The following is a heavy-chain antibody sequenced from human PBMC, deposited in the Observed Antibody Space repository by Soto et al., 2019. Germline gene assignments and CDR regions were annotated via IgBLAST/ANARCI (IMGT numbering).Heavy chain of an antibody. CDR3: ARDADYGGSRGGMDV. CDR2: IYYNGGT. D-gene: IGHD4-17*01. J-gene: IGHJ6*02. CDR1: GGSVNNANYF. Sequence: QVRLEESGPGLVKPSETLSLICSVSGGSVNNANYFWNWIRHHPENGLEWIGYIYYNGGTRYNPSFKSRVPLSIDTSKNQFSLSLNSVTVADTAVYFCARDADYGGSRGGMDVWGRGTTVTVSS. V-gene: IGHV4-31*03.